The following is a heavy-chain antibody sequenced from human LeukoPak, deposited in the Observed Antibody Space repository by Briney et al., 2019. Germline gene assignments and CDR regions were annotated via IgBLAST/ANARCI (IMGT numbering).Heavy chain of an antibody. CDR3: ARMGSSWYRPLYFDY. CDR2: INHSGST. V-gene: IGHV4-34*01. D-gene: IGHD6-13*01. J-gene: IGHJ4*02. Sequence: SETLSLTCAVYGGSFSGYYWSWIRQPPGKGLEWIGEINHSGSTNYNPSLKSRVTISVDTSKNQSSLKLSSMTAADTAVYYCARMGSSWYRPLYFDYWGQGTLVTVSS. CDR1: GGSFSGYY.